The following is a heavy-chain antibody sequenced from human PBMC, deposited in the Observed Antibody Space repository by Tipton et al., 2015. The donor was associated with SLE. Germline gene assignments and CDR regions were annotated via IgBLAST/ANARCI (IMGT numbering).Heavy chain of an antibody. V-gene: IGHV1-18*01. J-gene: IGHJ6*02. Sequence: QLVQSGGEVKEPGASVKVSCKASGYTFTSRSYGFSWLRQAPGQGLEWLGWINPGSGNRKVAQRFQGRVTMTTDTSTSTAYMEVRSLTSDDTDVYYCAREVYSGSSYYYYGMDVWGQGTPVTISS. CDR2: INPGSGNR. CDR1: GYTFTSRSYG. D-gene: IGHD1-26*01. CDR3: AREVYSGSSYYYYGMDV.